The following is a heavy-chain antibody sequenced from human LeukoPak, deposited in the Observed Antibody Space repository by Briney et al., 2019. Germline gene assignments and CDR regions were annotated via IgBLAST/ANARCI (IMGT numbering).Heavy chain of an antibody. D-gene: IGHD3-10*01. V-gene: IGHV1-18*01. Sequence: ASVKVSCKASGYTFISYGISWVRQAPGQGPEWMGWVSAYNGNTSYVQKFQGRVTMTTDTSTRTVYMELRSLRSDDTAVYYCARDWSFGSGIRNFDYWGQGTLVIVSS. CDR3: ARDWSFGSGIRNFDY. J-gene: IGHJ4*02. CDR2: VSAYNGNT. CDR1: GYTFISYG.